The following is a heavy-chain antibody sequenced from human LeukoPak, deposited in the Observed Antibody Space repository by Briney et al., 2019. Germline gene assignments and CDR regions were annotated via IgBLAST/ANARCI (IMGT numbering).Heavy chain of an antibody. V-gene: IGHV1-2*02. J-gene: IGHJ5*02. CDR2: INPNSGAT. D-gene: IGHD3-10*01. CDR3: ARDNGSGSHLLNWFDP. Sequence: GASVKVSCKASGYTFTGYYMQWVRQAPGQGLEWMGWINPNSGATNYAQKFQGRVTMTRDTSISTAYMELSRLRSDDTAVYYCARDNGSGSHLLNWFDPWGQGTLVTVSS. CDR1: GYTFTGYY.